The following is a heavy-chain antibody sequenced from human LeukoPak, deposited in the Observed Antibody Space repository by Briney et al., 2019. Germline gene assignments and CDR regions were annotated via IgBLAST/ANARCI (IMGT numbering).Heavy chain of an antibody. V-gene: IGHV4-59*01. J-gene: IGHJ4*02. CDR3: ARYSSGWYTTFDY. D-gene: IGHD6-19*01. CDR2: IYYSGST. Sequence: SETLSLTCTVSGGSISSYYWSWIRQPPGNGLEWIGYIYYSGSTNYNPSLKSRVTISVDTSKNQFSLKLSSVTAADTAVYYCARYSSGWYTTFDYWGQGTLVTVSS. CDR1: GGSISSYY.